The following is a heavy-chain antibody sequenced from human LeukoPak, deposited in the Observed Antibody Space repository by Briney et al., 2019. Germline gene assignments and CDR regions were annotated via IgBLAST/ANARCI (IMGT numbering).Heavy chain of an antibody. CDR1: GFTVSSNY. CDR2: IYSGGST. D-gene: IGHD6-19*01. J-gene: IGHJ4*02. V-gene: IGHV3-66*01. CDR3: ARDRYGYSSGWYVGY. Sequence: PGGSLRLSCAASGFTVSSNYMSWVRQAPGKGLEWVSVIYSGGSTYYADSVKGRFTISRDNSKNTLYLQMNSLRAEDTAVYYCARDRYGYSSGWYVGYWGQGTLVTVSS.